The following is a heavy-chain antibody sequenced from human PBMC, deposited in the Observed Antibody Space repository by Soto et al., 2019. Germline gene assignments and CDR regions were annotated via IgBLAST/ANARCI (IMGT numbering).Heavy chain of an antibody. CDR2: IHHSGIS. D-gene: IGHD2-8*01. J-gene: IGHJ4*02. CDR3: ARACLNGICYTQGLDL. Sequence: QVQLQESGPGLVKPSGTLSLTCGVSGGSISSSNWWSWVRQPPGKGLEWIGEIHHSGISKYNTSLQSRLTISLDKSKNHFSLQLTSVTAADTAVYYCARACLNGICYTQGLDLWGQGTLVLVS. V-gene: IGHV4-4*02. CDR1: GGSISSSNW.